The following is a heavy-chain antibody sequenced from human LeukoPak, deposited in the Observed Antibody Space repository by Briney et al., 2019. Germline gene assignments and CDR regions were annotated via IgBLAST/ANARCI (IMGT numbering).Heavy chain of an antibody. Sequence: SGGSLRLSCAASGFTFSSYAMHWVRQAPGKGLEWVAVISYDGSNKYYADSVEGRFTISRDNSKNTLYLQMNSLRAEDTAVYYCATQAFVVVTATVDYWGQGTLVTVSS. V-gene: IGHV3-30-3*01. CDR1: GFTFSSYA. CDR3: ATQAFVVVTATVDY. D-gene: IGHD2-21*02. CDR2: ISYDGSNK. J-gene: IGHJ4*02.